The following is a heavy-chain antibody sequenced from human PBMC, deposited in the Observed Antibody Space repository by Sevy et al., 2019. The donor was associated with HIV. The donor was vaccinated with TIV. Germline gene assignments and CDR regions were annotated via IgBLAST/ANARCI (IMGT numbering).Heavy chain of an antibody. CDR1: GFTFSKYS. J-gene: IGHJ4*02. CDR3: AREGCTKPHDY. D-gene: IGHD2-8*01. Sequence: GGSLKLSCAASGFTFSKYSMSWVRQPPGKGLEWVSTLSFGCGQINYADSVKGRFTISRDNSKSSVYLQMNNLRPEDTAVYYCAREGCTKPHDYWGQGTLVTVSS. V-gene: IGHV3-23*01. CDR2: LSFGCGQI.